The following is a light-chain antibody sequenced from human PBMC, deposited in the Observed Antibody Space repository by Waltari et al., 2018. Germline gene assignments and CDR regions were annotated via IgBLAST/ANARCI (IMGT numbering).Light chain of an antibody. V-gene: IGLV3-21*04. CDR2: YES. Sequence: SYVLTQPPSLSVAPGQTARIPCGGNDIGGKSVHWYQQKPGQAPVLVIYYESDRPSGSPGRFSASTFGNAATLTISRVEAGDEADYYCQVWDTNSDVVVFGGGTFLTVL. CDR1: DIGGKS. CDR3: QVWDTNSDVVV. J-gene: IGLJ2*01.